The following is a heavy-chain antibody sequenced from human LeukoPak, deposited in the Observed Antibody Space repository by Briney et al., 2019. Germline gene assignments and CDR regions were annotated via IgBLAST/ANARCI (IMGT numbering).Heavy chain of an antibody. CDR2: IYNSGST. J-gene: IGHJ4*02. D-gene: IGHD6-13*01. CDR3: ARENSNSWYLVY. V-gene: IGHV4-59*01. CDR1: GGSISTYY. Sequence: SETLSLTCTVSGGSISTYYWSWIRQPPGKGLEWIGYIYNSGSTNYNPSLKSRVTISVDTSKNQFSLKLSSVTAADTAVYYCARENSNSWYLVYWGQGTLVTVSS.